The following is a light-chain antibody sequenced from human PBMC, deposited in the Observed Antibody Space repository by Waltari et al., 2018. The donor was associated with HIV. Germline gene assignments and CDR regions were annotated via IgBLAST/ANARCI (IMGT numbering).Light chain of an antibody. CDR3: QAWDTTTVV. CDR2: EDS. J-gene: IGLJ2*01. V-gene: IGLV3-1*01. Sequence: SYELTQSPSVSVSPGQTASITCSGDKLGDKYACWYQQKPGQSPVLVNDEDSKRPAGIPERFSGSNSGNTATLTISGTQAMDEADYYCQAWDTTTVVFGGGTKLTVL. CDR1: KLGDKY.